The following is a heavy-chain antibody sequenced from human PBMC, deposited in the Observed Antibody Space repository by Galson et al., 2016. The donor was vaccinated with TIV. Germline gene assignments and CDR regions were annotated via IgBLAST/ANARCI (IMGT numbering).Heavy chain of an antibody. Sequence: SLRLSCATSGFNFDDSAFTWVRQVPGKGLEWVWDINWNGRKTRYRDSVTGRFTVSRDNGKKTLYLSLSSLRTEDTGLYHCTRNPAEMRKETDYYDYWGQGTLVTVSS. CDR2: INWNGRKT. J-gene: IGHJ4*02. CDR1: GFNFDDSA. D-gene: IGHD5-24*01. CDR3: TRNPAEMRKETDYYDY. V-gene: IGHV3-20*01.